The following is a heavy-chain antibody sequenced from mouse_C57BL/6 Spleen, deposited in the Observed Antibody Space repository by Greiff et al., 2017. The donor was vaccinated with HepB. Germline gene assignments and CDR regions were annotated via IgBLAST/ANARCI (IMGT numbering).Heavy chain of an antibody. Sequence: EVKLMESGGGLVQPGGSLSLSCAASGFTFTDYYMSWVRQPPGKALEWLGFIRNKANGYTTEYSASVKGRFNISRDNSQSILYLQMNALRAEDSATYYCARYPPIYDGFLYAMDYWGQGTSVTVSS. CDR3: ARYPPIYDGFLYAMDY. D-gene: IGHD2-3*01. CDR2: IRNKANGYTT. J-gene: IGHJ4*01. V-gene: IGHV7-3*01. CDR1: GFTFTDYY.